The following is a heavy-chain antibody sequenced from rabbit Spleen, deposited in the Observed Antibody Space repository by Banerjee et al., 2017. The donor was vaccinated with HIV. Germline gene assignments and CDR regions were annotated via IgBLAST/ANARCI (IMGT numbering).Heavy chain of an antibody. CDR3: ARDTSSSFSSYGMDL. CDR2: IYAGSGGST. D-gene: IGHD1-1*01. J-gene: IGHJ6*01. Sequence: QEQLVESGGGLVQPEGSLTLTCTASGFSFSSGYDMCWVRQAPGKGPEWIACIYAGSGGSTYYASWAKGRFTISKTSSTTVTLQMTSLTAADTATYFCARDTSSSFSSYGMDLWGPGTLVTVS. V-gene: IGHV1S45*01. CDR1: GFSFSSGYD.